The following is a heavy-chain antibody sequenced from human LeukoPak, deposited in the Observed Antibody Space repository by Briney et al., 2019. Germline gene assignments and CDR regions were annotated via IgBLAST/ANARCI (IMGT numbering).Heavy chain of an antibody. CDR3: AKVGRADDHYFDY. CDR1: GFTFSTSA. J-gene: IGHJ4*02. CDR2: IGNSAGST. D-gene: IGHD3-3*01. Sequence: GGSLRLSCAASGFTFSTSAMTWVRQSPGKGLEWVSGIGNSAGSTYYADSVKGRFTISRDNSKNTLYLQMNSLRDEDTAVYYCAKVGRADDHYFDYWGQGTLVTVSS. V-gene: IGHV3-23*01.